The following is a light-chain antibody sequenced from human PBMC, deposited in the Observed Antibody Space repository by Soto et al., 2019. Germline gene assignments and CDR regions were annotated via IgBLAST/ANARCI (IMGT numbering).Light chain of an antibody. J-gene: IGKJ3*01. CDR2: DTS. Sequence: EIVLTQSPATLSLSPGNRATLSCRASQSVSGYLAWYQQKPGQAPRLLIYDTSNRATGIPVRFSGSGSGTDFTLTISSLEPEDFAVYYCQQRSNGPLFTFGPGTKVDIK. CDR1: QSVSGY. CDR3: QQRSNGPLFT. V-gene: IGKV3-11*01.